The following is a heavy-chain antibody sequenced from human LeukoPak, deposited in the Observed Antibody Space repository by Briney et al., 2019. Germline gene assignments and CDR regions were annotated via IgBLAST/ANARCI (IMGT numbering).Heavy chain of an antibody. Sequence: GGTLRLSCAASGFTFSSYGMSWVRQAPGKGLEWVSAISGSGGSTYYADSVKGRFTISRDNSKNTLYLQMNSLRAEDTAVYYCAQSFEFIGAFDIWGQGTMVTVSS. V-gene: IGHV3-23*01. CDR3: AQSFEFIGAFDI. J-gene: IGHJ3*02. CDR2: ISGSGGST. CDR1: GFTFSSYG. D-gene: IGHD3-10*01.